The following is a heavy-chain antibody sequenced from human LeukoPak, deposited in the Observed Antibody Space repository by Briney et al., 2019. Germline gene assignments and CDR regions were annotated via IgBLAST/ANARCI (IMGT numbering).Heavy chain of an antibody. CDR2: VSGSGGST. CDR1: GFTFNNYA. Sequence: GGSLRLSCAASGFTFNNYAMNWVRQAPGKGLEWVSGVSGSGGSTYYADSVKGRFTISRDNSKNTLYLQMNSLRAEDTAVYYCAKNYYDGSGYEYYFDYWGQGTLVTVSS. V-gene: IGHV3-23*01. J-gene: IGHJ4*02. CDR3: AKNYYDGSGYEYYFDY. D-gene: IGHD3-22*01.